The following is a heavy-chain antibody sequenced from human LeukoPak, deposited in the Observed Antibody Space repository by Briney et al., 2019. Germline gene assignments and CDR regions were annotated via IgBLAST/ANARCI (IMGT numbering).Heavy chain of an antibody. CDR3: ATDRGWRTSGYYHYYFEY. D-gene: IGHD3-3*01. Sequence: GGSLRLSCAASGFIFTNYFMSWVRQAPGKGLERVASIKHDGSEKYYVDSVRGRFTISRDNTMNSLYLQMSSLRAEDTAVYYCATDRGWRTSGYYHYYFEYWGQGTLVTYSS. CDR1: GFIFTNYF. V-gene: IGHV3-7*01. J-gene: IGHJ4*02. CDR2: IKHDGSEK.